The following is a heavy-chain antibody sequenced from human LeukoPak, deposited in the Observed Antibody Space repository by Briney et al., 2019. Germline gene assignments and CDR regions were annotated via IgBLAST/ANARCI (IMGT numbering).Heavy chain of an antibody. J-gene: IGHJ4*02. CDR2: IYSGGHT. CDR3: ARDFGRWFLDY. D-gene: IGHD4-23*01. Sequence: GGSLRLSCAASGLTVSSNYMSWVRQAPGKGLEWVSVIYSGGHTYYVDSVKGRFTISRDNAKNSLYLQMNSLRAEDTAVYYCARDFGRWFLDYWGQGTLVTVSS. V-gene: IGHV3-53*01. CDR1: GLTVSSNY.